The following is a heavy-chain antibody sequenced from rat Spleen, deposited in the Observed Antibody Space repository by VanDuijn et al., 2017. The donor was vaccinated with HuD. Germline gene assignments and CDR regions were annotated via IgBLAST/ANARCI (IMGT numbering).Heavy chain of an antibody. V-gene: IGHV2-45*01. Sequence: QVQLMESGPGLVQPSETLSLTCTVSGFSLTSYSVHWVRQPPGKGLEWMGVMWRSGSTEYNSALKSRLSISRDTAKNHIFLKMNSLQSEDTATYHCARAPGNGYVMDAWGQGASVTVSS. CDR2: MWRSGST. D-gene: IGHD5-1*01. CDR1: GFSLTSYS. J-gene: IGHJ4*01. CDR3: ARAPGNGYVMDA.